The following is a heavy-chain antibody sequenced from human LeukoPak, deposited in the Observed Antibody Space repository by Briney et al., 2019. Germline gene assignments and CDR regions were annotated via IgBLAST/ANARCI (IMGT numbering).Heavy chain of an antibody. Sequence: SETLSLTCTVSGYSISSFYFWGWIRQSPGKGLEWIGSIYHSGTTYYNPSLKSRVTMSVDTSKNQFSLKLTSVTAADTAVYYCARHGFAGAFQHWGQGTLVTVSS. CDR1: GYSISSFYF. CDR2: IYHSGTT. D-gene: IGHD3-10*01. J-gene: IGHJ1*01. V-gene: IGHV4-38-2*02. CDR3: ARHGFAGAFQH.